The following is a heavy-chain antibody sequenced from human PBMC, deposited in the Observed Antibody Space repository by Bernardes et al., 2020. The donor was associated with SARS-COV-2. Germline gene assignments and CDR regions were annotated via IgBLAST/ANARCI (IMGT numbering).Heavy chain of an antibody. V-gene: IGHV1-18*01. J-gene: IGHJ5*02. CDR1: GYTFTSYG. CDR3: ARIVSSSWTNDNWFDP. Sequence: ASVKVSCKASGYTFTSYGISWVRQAPGQGLEWMGWISAYNGNTNYAQKLQGRVTMTTDTSTSTAYMELRSLRSDDTAVYYCARIVSSSWTNDNWFDPWGQGTLVTVSS. D-gene: IGHD6-13*01. CDR2: ISAYNGNT.